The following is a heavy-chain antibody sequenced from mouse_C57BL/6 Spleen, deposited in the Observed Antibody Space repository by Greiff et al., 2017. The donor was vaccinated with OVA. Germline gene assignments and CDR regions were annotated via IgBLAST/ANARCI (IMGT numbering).Heavy chain of an antibody. CDR1: GYTFTDYN. J-gene: IGHJ2*01. D-gene: IGHD1-1*01. V-gene: IGHV1-22*01. CDR3: ARRVYYYGSSEVYFDY. CDR2: INPNNGGT. Sequence: VQLQQSGPELVKPGASVKMSCKASGYTFTDYNMHWVKQSHGKSLEWIGYINPNNGGTSYNQKFKGKATLTVNKSSSTAYMELRSLTSEDSAVYYCARRVYYYGSSEVYFDYGGQGTTLTVSS.